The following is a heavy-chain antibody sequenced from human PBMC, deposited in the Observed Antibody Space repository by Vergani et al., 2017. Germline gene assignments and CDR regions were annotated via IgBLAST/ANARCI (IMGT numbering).Heavy chain of an antibody. V-gene: IGHV5-51*03. J-gene: IGHJ3*02. CDR1: GYSFTSYW. Sequence: EVQLVPSGAEVKKPGESLKISCKGSGYSFTSYWIGWVRQMPGKGLEWMGIIYPGDSDTRYSPSFQGQVTISADKSISTAYLQWSSLKASDTAMYYCARLSTMIVVAPDAFDIWGQGTMVTVSS. D-gene: IGHD3-22*01. CDR2: IYPGDSDT. CDR3: ARLSTMIVVAPDAFDI.